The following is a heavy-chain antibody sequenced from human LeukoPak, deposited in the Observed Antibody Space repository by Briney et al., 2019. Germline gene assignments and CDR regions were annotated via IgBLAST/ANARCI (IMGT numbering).Heavy chain of an antibody. CDR1: GGSFSGYY. V-gene: IGHV4-34*01. Sequence: SETLSLTCAVYGGSFSGYYWSWIRQPPGKGLEWIGETNHSGSTNYNPSLKSRVTISVDTSKNQFSLKLSSVTAADTAVYYCARRVRYFDWLLSGFDYWGQGTLVTVSS. CDR3: ARRVRYFDWLLSGFDY. D-gene: IGHD3-9*01. CDR2: TNHSGST. J-gene: IGHJ4*02.